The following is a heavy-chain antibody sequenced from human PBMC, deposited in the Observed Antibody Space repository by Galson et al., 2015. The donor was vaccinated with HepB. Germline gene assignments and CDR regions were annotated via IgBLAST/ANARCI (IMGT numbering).Heavy chain of an antibody. J-gene: IGHJ5*02. CDR3: ARGRRITMIRNWFDP. Sequence: SETLSLTCAVYGGSFSGYYWSWIRQPPGKGLEWIGEINHSGSTNYNPSLKSRVTISVDTSKNQFSLKLSSVTAADTAVYYCARGRRITMIRNWFDPWGQGTLVTVSS. D-gene: IGHD3-22*01. V-gene: IGHV4-34*01. CDR2: INHSGST. CDR1: GGSFSGYY.